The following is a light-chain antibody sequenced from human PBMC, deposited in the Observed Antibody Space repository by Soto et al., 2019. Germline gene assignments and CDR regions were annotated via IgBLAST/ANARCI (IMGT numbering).Light chain of an antibody. CDR1: QSVSSSY. Sequence: EIVLMQSPGTLSLSPGERATLSCRASQSVSSSYLAWYQQKPGQAPRLLIYGASSRATGIPDRFSGSGSGTDFTLTISRLEPEDFAVYYCQQYGSSPWTFVQGTKV. J-gene: IGKJ1*01. V-gene: IGKV3-20*01. CDR3: QQYGSSPWT. CDR2: GAS.